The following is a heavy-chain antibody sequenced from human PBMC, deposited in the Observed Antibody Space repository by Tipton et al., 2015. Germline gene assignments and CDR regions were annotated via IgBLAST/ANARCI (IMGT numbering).Heavy chain of an antibody. CDR1: GFMFDDYA. V-gene: IGHV3-9*01. Sequence: SLRLSCAASGFMFDDYAVHWVRQAPGKGLEWVSGISWNSGSIGYADSVKGRFSISRDNANNSLYLQMNSLRDEDTAVYYCARDKRGYGSGSYDYWGQGTLVTVSS. CDR2: ISWNSGSI. CDR3: ARDKRGYGSGSYDY. J-gene: IGHJ4*02. D-gene: IGHD3-10*01.